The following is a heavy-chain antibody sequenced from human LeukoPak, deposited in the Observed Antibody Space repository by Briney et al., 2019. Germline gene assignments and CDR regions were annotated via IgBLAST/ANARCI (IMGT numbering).Heavy chain of an antibody. V-gene: IGHV3-43*02. CDR2: ISGDGGNK. CDR3: ARDVMVRGVIVPGYMDV. J-gene: IGHJ6*03. Sequence: PGGSLRLSCAASGFTFHEHAMHWVRQAPGKGLEWVSLISGDGGNKHYADSVKGRFTISRDNSKNTLYLQMNSLRAEDTAVYYCARDVMVRGVIVPGYMDVWGKGTAVTVSS. CDR1: GFTFHEHA. D-gene: IGHD3-10*01.